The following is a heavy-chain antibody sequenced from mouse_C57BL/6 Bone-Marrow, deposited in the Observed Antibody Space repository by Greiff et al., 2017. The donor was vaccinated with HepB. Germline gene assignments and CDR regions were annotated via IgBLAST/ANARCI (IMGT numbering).Heavy chain of an antibody. CDR1: GFTFSSYA. Sequence: EVQVVESGGGLVKPGGSLKLSCAASGFTFSSYAMSWVRQTPEKRLEWVATISDGGSYTYYPDNVKGRFTISRDNAKNNLYLQMSHLKSEDTAMYYCAREELTMVTTWNYWGQGTTLTVSS. J-gene: IGHJ2*01. V-gene: IGHV5-4*01. CDR3: AREELTMVTTWNY. CDR2: ISDGGSYT. D-gene: IGHD2-1*01.